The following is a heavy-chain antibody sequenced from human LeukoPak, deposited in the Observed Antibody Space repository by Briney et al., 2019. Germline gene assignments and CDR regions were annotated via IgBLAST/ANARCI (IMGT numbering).Heavy chain of an antibody. V-gene: IGHV3-23*01. CDR2: ISGGGGST. Sequence: GGSPRLSCAASGFSFSDDYMSWMRQAPGRGLEWVSGISGGGGSTYYADSVKGRFTISRDNSKNTLYLQMNSLRAEDTAVYYCAKDPSTTVTYVDYWGQGTLVTVSS. J-gene: IGHJ4*02. CDR1: GFSFSDDY. D-gene: IGHD4-17*01. CDR3: AKDPSTTVTYVDY.